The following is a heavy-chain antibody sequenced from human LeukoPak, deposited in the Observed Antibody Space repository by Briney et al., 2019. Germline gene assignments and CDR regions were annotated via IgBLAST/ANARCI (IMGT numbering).Heavy chain of an antibody. Sequence: PSETLSLTCTVSGDSDSSSSYYRSWILQPPGKGLRWIGSIYYNGRTNYNPSLKSRVTISMDNSKNHFSLKLTSVTAAHTAVYYCAREWSLPTLWGQGALVTVSS. V-gene: IGHV4-61*03. D-gene: IGHD2-15*01. CDR2: IYYNGRT. CDR3: AREWSLPTL. J-gene: IGHJ4*02. CDR1: GDSDSSSSYY.